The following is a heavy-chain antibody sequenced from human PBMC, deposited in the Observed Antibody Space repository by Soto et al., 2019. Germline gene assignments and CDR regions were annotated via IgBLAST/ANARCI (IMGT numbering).Heavy chain of an antibody. J-gene: IGHJ4*02. V-gene: IGHV3-48*02. CDR2: ISSSGSTI. CDR1: GLDFSRYS. CDR3: AREGLYDSSGYYPYYLDY. D-gene: IGHD3-22*01. Sequence: PGGSLRLSCAASGLDFSRYSMNWVRQAPGKGLEWVAYISSSGSTISYSDSVKGRFTISRDNDKNSLYLQMNSLREEDTAVYFCAREGLYDSSGYYPYYLDYWRLGTLVTVSS.